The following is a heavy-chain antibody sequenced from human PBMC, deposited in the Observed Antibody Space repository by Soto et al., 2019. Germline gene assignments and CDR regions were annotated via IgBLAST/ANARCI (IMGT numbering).Heavy chain of an antibody. V-gene: IGHV3-9*01. CDR3: AKWGERGYSYGRFDY. Sequence: EVQLVESGGDLVQPGGSLRLSCAASGFTFDDYSMHWVRQVPGKGLEWVSSISWSSDGMAYAGSVKGRFTISRDSAKNSLYLQMNSLRVEDTALYYCAKWGERGYSYGRFDYWGQGTLFTVSS. D-gene: IGHD5-18*01. J-gene: IGHJ4*02. CDR2: ISWSSDGM. CDR1: GFTFDDYS.